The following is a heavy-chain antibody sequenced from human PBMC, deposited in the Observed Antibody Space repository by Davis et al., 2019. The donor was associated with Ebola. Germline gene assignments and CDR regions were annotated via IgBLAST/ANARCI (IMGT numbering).Heavy chain of an antibody. CDR1: GGSFSGYY. Sequence: SETLSLTCTVYGGSFSGYYWSWIRQPPGKGLEWIGEINHSGSTNYNPSLKSRVTISVDTSKNQFSLKLSSVTAADTAVYYCAREVYYYGMDVWGQGTTVTVSS. CDR3: AREVYYYGMDV. V-gene: IGHV4-34*01. CDR2: INHSGST. J-gene: IGHJ6*02.